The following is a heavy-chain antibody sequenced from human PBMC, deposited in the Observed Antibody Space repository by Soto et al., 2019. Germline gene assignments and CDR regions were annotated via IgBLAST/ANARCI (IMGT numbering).Heavy chain of an antibody. CDR2: ISDDGSNK. CDR1: GFTFSSYA. D-gene: IGHD3-3*01. CDR3: ARDWEDFWSGKDPFDAFDI. V-gene: IGHV3-30-3*01. J-gene: IGHJ3*02. Sequence: GGSLRLSCAASGFTFSSYAMHWVRQAPGKGLEWVAVISDDGSNKYADSVKGRFTMSRDNSKNTLYLPMNSLRAEDTAVYYCARDWEDFWSGKDPFDAFDIWGQGTMVTVSS.